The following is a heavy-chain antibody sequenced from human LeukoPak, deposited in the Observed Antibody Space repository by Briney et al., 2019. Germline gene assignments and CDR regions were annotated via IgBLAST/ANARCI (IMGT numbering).Heavy chain of an antibody. CDR1: GGSISSSNW. V-gene: IGHV4-4*02. J-gene: IGHJ3*02. CDR3: VSAEDYYDSSGYYPRRGDDAFDI. CDR2: IYHSGST. D-gene: IGHD3-22*01. Sequence: SETLSLTCAVSGGSISSSNWWSWVRQPPGKGLEWIGEIYHSGSTNYNPSLKSRVTISVDKSKNQFSLKLSSVPAADTAVYDCVSAEDYYDSSGYYPRRGDDAFDIWGQGTMVTVSS.